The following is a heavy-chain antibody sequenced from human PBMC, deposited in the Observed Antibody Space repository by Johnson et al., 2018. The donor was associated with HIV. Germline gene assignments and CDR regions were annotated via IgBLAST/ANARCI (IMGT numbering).Heavy chain of an antibody. CDR3: ARGKEMTRLGAFDV. V-gene: IGHV3-74*03. Sequence: VQLVESGGGLVQPGGSLTLSCAASGFTFSHYWMHWVRQAPGKGLVWVSRMNSDGSSTTYADSVKGRFTISRDNAKNTLYLQMKTLRAEDTAIYYCARGKEMTRLGAFDVWGQGTVVTVSS. D-gene: IGHD3-16*01. J-gene: IGHJ3*01. CDR2: MNSDGSST. CDR1: GFTFSHYW.